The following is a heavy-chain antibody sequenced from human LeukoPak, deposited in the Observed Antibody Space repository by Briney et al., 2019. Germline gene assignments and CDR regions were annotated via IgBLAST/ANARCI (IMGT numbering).Heavy chain of an antibody. CDR1: GFTFSNAW. Sequence: GGSLRLSCAASGFTFSNAWMSWVRQAPGKGLEWVGHIKSKTDGGTTDYAAPVKGRFTISRDDPKNTLYLQMNSLKTEDTAVYYCTTLRSTATDYWGQGTLVTVSS. CDR2: IKSKTDGGTT. CDR3: TTLRSTATDY. J-gene: IGHJ4*02. D-gene: IGHD2-2*01. V-gene: IGHV3-15*01.